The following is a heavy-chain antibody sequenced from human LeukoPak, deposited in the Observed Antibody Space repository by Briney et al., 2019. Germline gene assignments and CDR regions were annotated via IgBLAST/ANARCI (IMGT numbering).Heavy chain of an antibody. V-gene: IGHV3-23*01. CDR1: GGSFSGYY. Sequence: ETLSLTCAVYGGSFSGYYWSWVRQAPGKGLEWVSGINGNGGSTYYADSVKGRFTISRDNSKNTLYLQMNSLRAEDTAVYYCAKGTMARGFDYWGQGTLVTVSS. CDR3: AKGTMARGFDY. CDR2: INGNGGST. J-gene: IGHJ4*02. D-gene: IGHD3-10*01.